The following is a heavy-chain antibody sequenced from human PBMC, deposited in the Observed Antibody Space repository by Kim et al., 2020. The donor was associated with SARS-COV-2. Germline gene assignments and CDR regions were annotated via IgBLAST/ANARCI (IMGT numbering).Heavy chain of an antibody. D-gene: IGHD6-19*01. CDR2: ISGSGGST. V-gene: IGHV3-23*01. CDR1: GFTFSSYA. J-gene: IGHJ6*02. CDR3: AKGAGPRWAYYYYGMDV. Sequence: GGSLRLSCAASGFTFSSYAMSWVRQAPGKGLEWVSAISGSGGSTYYADSVKGRFTISRDNAKNTLYLQMNSLRAEDTAVSYCAKGAGPRWAYYYYGMDVWGQGTTVTVSS.